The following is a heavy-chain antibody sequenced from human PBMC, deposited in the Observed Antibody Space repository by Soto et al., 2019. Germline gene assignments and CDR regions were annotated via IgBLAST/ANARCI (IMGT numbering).Heavy chain of an antibody. CDR1: GYTFTRYG. CDR2: ISGKNDRR. J-gene: IGHJ4*02. D-gene: IGHD5-12*01. Sequence: VQLVQSGGEIKKPGASVNVSCKASGYTFTRYGISWVRQAPGQGFEWMGWISGKNDRRNHAQKFRGRITVATDTSTNTAYLEVRSLGSDDTAIYYCARETSGYEDYWGQGTLVIVSS. V-gene: IGHV1-18*04. CDR3: ARETSGYEDY.